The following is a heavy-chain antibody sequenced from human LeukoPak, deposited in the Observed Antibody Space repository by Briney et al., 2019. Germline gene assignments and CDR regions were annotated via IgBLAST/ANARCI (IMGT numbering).Heavy chain of an antibody. CDR2: IYYSGST. J-gene: IGHJ5*02. CDR3: ARGGPARWFDP. CDR1: GGSISSSSYY. Sequence: PSETLSLTCTVSGGSISSSSYYWGWIRQPPGKGLEWIGSIYYSGSTYYNPSLKSRVTISVDTSKNQFSLKLSSVTAADTAVYYCARGGPARWFDPWGQGTLVTVSS. V-gene: IGHV4-39*01. D-gene: IGHD2-2*01.